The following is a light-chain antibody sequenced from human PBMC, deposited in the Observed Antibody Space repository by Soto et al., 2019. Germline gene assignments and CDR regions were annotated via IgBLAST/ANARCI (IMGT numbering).Light chain of an antibody. J-gene: IGKJ2*01. Sequence: EIVLTQSPATVSLSPGESATLSCRASQNIHSFLAWYQQRPGQAPRLLIYDASFRATAIPARFNGSGSGTDFTLTITRLEPEDFAVYYCQQRLFWTLFPFGQGTRLEIK. CDR3: QQRLFWTLFP. V-gene: IGKV3-11*01. CDR1: QNIHSF. CDR2: DAS.